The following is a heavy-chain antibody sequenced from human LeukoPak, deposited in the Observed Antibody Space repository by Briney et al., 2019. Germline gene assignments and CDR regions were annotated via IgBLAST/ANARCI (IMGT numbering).Heavy chain of an antibody. D-gene: IGHD3-9*01. V-gene: IGHV3-66*01. Sequence: GGSLRLSCAASGFTVSSNYMSWVRQAPGKGLEWVSVIYSGGSTYYADSVKGRFTISRDNSKNTLYLQMNSLRAEDTAVYYCARDSRYFDWSFDYWGQGTLVTVSS. J-gene: IGHJ4*02. CDR1: GFTVSSNY. CDR2: IYSGGST. CDR3: ARDSRYFDWSFDY.